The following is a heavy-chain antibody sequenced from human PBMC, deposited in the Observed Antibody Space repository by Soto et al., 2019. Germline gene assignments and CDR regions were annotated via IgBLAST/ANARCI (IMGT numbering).Heavy chain of an antibody. CDR3: ARQRGTGKTDLGWFDL. Sequence: QVQLQESGPGLVKPSETLSLTCTVSGGSISSYYWSWIRQPPGKGREWIANIDYSGNINYNHSRKSRVTIAADTSKNQLSLKLRSVTAADTAVYYCARQRGTGKTDLGWFDLWGQGSLVTGSS. J-gene: IGHJ5*02. D-gene: IGHD1-1*01. V-gene: IGHV4-59*08. CDR2: IDYSGNI. CDR1: GGSISSYY.